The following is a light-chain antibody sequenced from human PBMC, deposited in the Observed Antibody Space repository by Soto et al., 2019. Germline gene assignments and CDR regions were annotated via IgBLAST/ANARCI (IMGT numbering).Light chain of an antibody. CDR1: QSVSSSY. CDR2: GAS. J-gene: IGKJ2*01. V-gene: IGKV3-20*01. CDR3: QQYGTSPRYT. Sequence: EIVLTQSPGTLSLSPGERATLSCRASQSVSSSYLAWYQQKPGQRPRLLIYGASSRATGIPDRFSGSGSGTDFPLTISRLEPEDFAVYYCQQYGTSPRYTFGQGTKLEIK.